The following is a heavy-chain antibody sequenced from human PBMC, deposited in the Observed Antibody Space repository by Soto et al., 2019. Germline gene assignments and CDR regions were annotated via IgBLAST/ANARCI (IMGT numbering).Heavy chain of an antibody. D-gene: IGHD6-19*01. Sequence: GGSLRLSCAASGFTFSSYGMHWVRQAPGKGLEWVAVISYDGSNKYYADSVKGRFTISRDNSKNTLYLQMNSLRAEDTVVYFCAKDEGGQWPAYFDYWGQGTLVTVSS. CDR3: AKDEGGQWPAYFDY. CDR1: GFTFSSYG. CDR2: ISYDGSNK. V-gene: IGHV3-30*18. J-gene: IGHJ4*02.